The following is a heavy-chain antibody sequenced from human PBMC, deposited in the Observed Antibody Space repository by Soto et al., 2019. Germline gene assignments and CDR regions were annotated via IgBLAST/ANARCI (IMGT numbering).Heavy chain of an antibody. CDR3: ARETNYGSGNIGMDV. J-gene: IGHJ6*02. CDR1: GFPVETNY. Sequence: EVQLVESGGGLVQPGGSLRLSCAASGFPVETNYMTWVRQAPGKGLEWVSVIFPGDDTYYAASVKGRFTISRDNAKNTLYLQMNNLRGDDTAVYYCARETNYGSGNIGMDVWGQGTTGTVSS. CDR2: IFPGDDT. D-gene: IGHD3-10*01. V-gene: IGHV3-66*01.